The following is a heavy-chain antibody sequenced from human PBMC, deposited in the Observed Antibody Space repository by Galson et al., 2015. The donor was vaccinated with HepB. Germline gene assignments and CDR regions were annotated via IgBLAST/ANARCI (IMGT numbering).Heavy chain of an antibody. D-gene: IGHD2/OR15-2a*01. Sequence: SLRLSCAASGFTVSSNYMSWVRQAPGKGLEWVSVIYSGGRTYYADSVKGRFTISRDNSKNTLYLQMNSLRAEDTAVYYCARGPRISMPLDIWGQGTMVTVSS. V-gene: IGHV3-66*01. J-gene: IGHJ3*02. CDR2: IYSGGRT. CDR1: GFTVSSNY. CDR3: ARGPRISMPLDI.